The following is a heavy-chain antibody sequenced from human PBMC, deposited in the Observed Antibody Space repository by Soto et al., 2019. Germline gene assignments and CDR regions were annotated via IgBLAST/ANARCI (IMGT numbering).Heavy chain of an antibody. CDR2: TNAGNGNT. D-gene: IGHD5-18*01. V-gene: IGHV1-3*01. CDR3: AGEYSYGQYDY. J-gene: IGHJ4*02. CDR1: GYTFTSYA. Sequence: ASVKVSCKASGYTFTSYAMHWVRQAPGQRLEWMGWTNAGNGNTKYSQKFQGRVTITRDTSASTAYMELSSLRSEDTAVYYCAGEYSYGQYDYWGQGTLVTVSS.